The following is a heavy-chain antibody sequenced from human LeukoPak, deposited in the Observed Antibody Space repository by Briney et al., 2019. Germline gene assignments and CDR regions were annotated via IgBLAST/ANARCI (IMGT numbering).Heavy chain of an antibody. D-gene: IGHD2-21*02. J-gene: IGHJ5*02. V-gene: IGHV4-61*02. Sequence: SQTLSLTCTVSGGSVSSGSYYWSWIRQPAGKGLEWIGRIYTSGSTNYNPSLKSRVTISVDTSKNQFSLKLSSVTAADTAVYYCARERVWRYCGGDSCGWFDPWGQGTLVTVSS. CDR1: GGSVSSGSYY. CDR3: ARERVWRYCGGDSCGWFDP. CDR2: IYTSGST.